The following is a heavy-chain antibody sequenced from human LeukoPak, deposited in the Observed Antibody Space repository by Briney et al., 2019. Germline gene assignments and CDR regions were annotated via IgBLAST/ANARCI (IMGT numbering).Heavy chain of an antibody. CDR2: INPNSGGT. Sequence: ASVKVSCKASGYTFTGYYMHWVRQAPGQGLEWIGWINPNSGGTNYAQKFQGRVTMTRDTSISTAYMELSRLRSDDTAVYYCASGGITIFGVVIPNPDYWGQGTLVTVSS. V-gene: IGHV1-2*02. CDR3: ASGGITIFGVVIPNPDY. CDR1: GYTFTGYY. D-gene: IGHD3-3*01. J-gene: IGHJ4*02.